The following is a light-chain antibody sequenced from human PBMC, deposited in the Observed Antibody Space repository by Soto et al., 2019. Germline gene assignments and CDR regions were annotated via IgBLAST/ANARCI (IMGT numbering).Light chain of an antibody. V-gene: IGKV1-33*01. J-gene: IGKJ5*01. CDR2: DAS. CDR1: QDISNY. Sequence: DIQMTQSPSSLSASVGDRVTITCQASQDISNYLNWYQQKPGKAPKLLIYDASNLETGVPSRFSGSGSGTEFTLTISSLQPDDFATYYCQQYNSYSCTFGQGTRLEIK. CDR3: QQYNSYSCT.